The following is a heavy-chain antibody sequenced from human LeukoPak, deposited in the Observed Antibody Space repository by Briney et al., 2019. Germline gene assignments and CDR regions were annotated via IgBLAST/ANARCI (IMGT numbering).Heavy chain of an antibody. CDR1: GYTFTSYA. D-gene: IGHD3-22*01. CDR3: ARGHPYYYDSSGYYGIPPHFDY. CDR2: INAGNGNT. J-gene: IGHJ4*02. V-gene: IGHV1-3*01. Sequence: ASVKVSCKASGYTFTSYAMHWVRQAPGQRLEWMGWINAGNGNTKYSQKFQGRVTITRDTSASTAYMELSSLRSEDTAVYYCARGHPYYYDSSGYYGIPPHFDYWGQGTLVTVSS.